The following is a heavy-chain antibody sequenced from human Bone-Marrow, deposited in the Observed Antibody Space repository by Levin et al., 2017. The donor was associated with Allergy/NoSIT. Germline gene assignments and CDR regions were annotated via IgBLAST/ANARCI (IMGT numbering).Heavy chain of an antibody. CDR3: ARSFYDGTGYFYFDY. J-gene: IGHJ4*02. CDR2: ISSDGTKK. V-gene: IGHV3-30*03. CDR1: GVTFSPYA. D-gene: IGHD3/OR15-3a*01. Sequence: LSLTCAASGVTFSPYAMHWVRQAPGKGLEWVTGISSDGTKKYYADSVRGRITISRDNSKNTLYLQLDSLRTEDTAVYFCARSFYDGTGYFYFDYWGQGTLVTVSS.